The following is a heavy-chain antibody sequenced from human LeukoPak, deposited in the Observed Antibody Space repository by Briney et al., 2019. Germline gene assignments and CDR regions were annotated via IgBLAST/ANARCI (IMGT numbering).Heavy chain of an antibody. CDR1: GGSISSSSAY. J-gene: IGHJ4*02. Sequence: SETLSLTCTVSGGSISSSSAYWGWIRQPPGKGLEWIGNFYYSSNTFYNPSLKGRVTISADTSKNQFSLTLGSVSATDTAVYYCVSPRGFSYGYFDYWGQGTLVTVSS. CDR2: FYYSSNT. D-gene: IGHD5-18*01. CDR3: VSPRGFSYGYFDY. V-gene: IGHV4-39*01.